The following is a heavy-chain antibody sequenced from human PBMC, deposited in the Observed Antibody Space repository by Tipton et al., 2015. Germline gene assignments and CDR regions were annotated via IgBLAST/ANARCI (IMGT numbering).Heavy chain of an antibody. Sequence: TLSLTCAVYGGSFSGYYWNWIRQPPGKGLEWIGEINHSGSTNYNPSLKSRVTISVDTSKNQFSLKLSSVTAADTAVYYCAREKRISIFGVLIPHFDFWGQGALVSVSS. CDR1: GGSFSGYY. V-gene: IGHV4-34*01. D-gene: IGHD3-3*01. CDR2: INHSGST. CDR3: AREKRISIFGVLIPHFDF. J-gene: IGHJ4*02.